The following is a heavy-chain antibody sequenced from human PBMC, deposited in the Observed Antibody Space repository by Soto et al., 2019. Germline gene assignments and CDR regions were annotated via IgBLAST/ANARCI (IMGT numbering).Heavy chain of an antibody. CDR2: MNPNTGNT. D-gene: IGHD3-16*01. Sequence: QVQLVQSGADMKKPGASVKVSCKASGYTFTHYDINWVRQATGQGLEWMGWMNPNTGNTGFAQKFQDRVTMPRNTSISTAYMELSSLRSEDTALYFCARGVWGPPFDFWGQGTPVTVSS. CDR1: GYTFTHYD. J-gene: IGHJ4*02. V-gene: IGHV1-8*01. CDR3: ARGVWGPPFDF.